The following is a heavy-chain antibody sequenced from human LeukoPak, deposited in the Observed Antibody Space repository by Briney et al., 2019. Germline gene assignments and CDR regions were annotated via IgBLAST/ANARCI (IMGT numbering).Heavy chain of an antibody. V-gene: IGHV3-11*04. Sequence: GGSLRLSCPTSGFIFSIYWMAWVRQAPGKGLEWVSYISISGSTIYYAASVKGRFSISRDNAKNSLYLRMNSLRSEDTAVYYCARDRGAECSSTSCYEVSGYMDVWGKGTTVTVSS. CDR2: ISISGSTI. CDR3: ARDRGAECSSTSCYEVSGYMDV. CDR1: GFIFSIYW. J-gene: IGHJ6*03. D-gene: IGHD2-2*01.